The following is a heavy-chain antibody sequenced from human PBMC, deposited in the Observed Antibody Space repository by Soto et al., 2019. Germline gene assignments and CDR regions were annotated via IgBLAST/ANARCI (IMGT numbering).Heavy chain of an antibody. CDR2: ISSSGSTI. CDR3: RYFDWWAYYFDY. D-gene: IGHD3-9*01. J-gene: IGHJ4*02. CDR1: GFPFSDYY. Sequence: PGGSLSLSCAASGFPFSDYYMSWIRQAPGKGLEWVSYISSSGSTIYYADSVKGRFTISRDNAKNSLYLQMNSLRAEDTAVYYCRYFDWWAYYFDYWGQGTLVTVSS. V-gene: IGHV3-11*01.